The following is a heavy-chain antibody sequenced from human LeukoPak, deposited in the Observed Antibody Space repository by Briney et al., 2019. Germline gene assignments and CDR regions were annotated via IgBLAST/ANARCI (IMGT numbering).Heavy chain of an antibody. Sequence: SETLSLTCAVYGENFSIYFYSWIRQPPGKGLEWIGEINHGGSTSYNPSLKSRVTLSVDTSKNQFSLRLSSVTAADTAMYYCARPGLAYCGADCYSTEGYYFDYWSQGTLVTVSS. D-gene: IGHD2-21*01. J-gene: IGHJ4*02. CDR2: INHGGST. V-gene: IGHV4-34*01. CDR3: ARPGLAYCGADCYSTEGYYFDY. CDR1: GENFSIYF.